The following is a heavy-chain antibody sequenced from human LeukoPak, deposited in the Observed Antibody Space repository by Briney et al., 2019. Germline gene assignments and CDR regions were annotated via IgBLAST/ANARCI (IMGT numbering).Heavy chain of an antibody. D-gene: IGHD3/OR15-3a*01. V-gene: IGHV3-53*01. CDR2: IYSSGNT. J-gene: IGHJ4*02. Sequence: GGSLRLSCAASGFTVSNNYMSWVRQAPGKGMEWVSVIYSSGNTYYADSVKGRFTISRDNSKNTLYLQMNSLRAEDTAVYYCARDGLDRGSREYYFDFWGQGTLVTVSS. CDR3: ARDGLDRGSREYYFDF. CDR1: GFTVSNNY.